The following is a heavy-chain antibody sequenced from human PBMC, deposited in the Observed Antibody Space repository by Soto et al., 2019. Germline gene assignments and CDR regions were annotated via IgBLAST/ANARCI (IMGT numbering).Heavy chain of an antibody. J-gene: IGHJ6*02. CDR1: GASINSGDYY. V-gene: IGHV4-34*01. Sequence: AETLSLTCTVSGASINSGDYYWSWIRQSRGKGLECIGEINHSGSTNYNPSLKSRVTISVDTSKNQFSLKLSSVTAADTAVYYCARGGGDYGRSYYYGMDVWGQGTTVTVS. D-gene: IGHD4-17*01. CDR3: ARGGGDYGRSYYYGMDV. CDR2: INHSGST.